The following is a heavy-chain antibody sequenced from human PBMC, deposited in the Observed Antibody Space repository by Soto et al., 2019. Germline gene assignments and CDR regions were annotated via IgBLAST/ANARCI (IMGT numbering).Heavy chain of an antibody. D-gene: IGHD3-16*01. V-gene: IGHV3-30*18. CDR2: ISYDGSNK. Sequence: QVQLVESGGSVVQPGRSLRLSCAASGFTFSTNGMHWVRQAPGKGLEWVAVISYDGSNKYYADSVKGRLTISRDNSKNKLYLQMNSLRAEDTAVYYCAKDRVESGLGEVDYWGQGTLVTVSS. CDR1: GFTFSTNG. J-gene: IGHJ4*02. CDR3: AKDRVESGLGEVDY.